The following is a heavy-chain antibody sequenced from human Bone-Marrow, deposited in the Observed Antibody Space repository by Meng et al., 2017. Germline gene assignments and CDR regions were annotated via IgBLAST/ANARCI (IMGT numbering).Heavy chain of an antibody. V-gene: IGHV3-30-3*01. Sequence: QVQLVESGGGVVQPGRSLRLSCAASGSTFSNYAVHWVRQAPGKGPEWVTIISSDGSKTYYADAVKGRFTVSRDNAKNTVYLQMNSLRAGDTAMYYCASWDCGSSCYIMKFWGQGTLVTVSS. D-gene: IGHD2-2*01. J-gene: IGHJ4*02. CDR1: GSTFSNYA. CDR2: ISSDGSKT. CDR3: ASWDCGSSCYIMKF.